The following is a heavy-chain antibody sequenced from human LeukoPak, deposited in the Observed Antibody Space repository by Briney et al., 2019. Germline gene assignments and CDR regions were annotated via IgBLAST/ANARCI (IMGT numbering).Heavy chain of an antibody. D-gene: IGHD6-13*01. J-gene: IGHJ4*02. CDR3: AREVDNIAAAGHFDY. CDR2: IYSGGST. V-gene: IGHV3-53*01. CDR1: GFTVSSNY. Sequence: SGGSLRLSCAASGFTVSSNYMSWVLQAPGKGLEWVSVIYSGGSTYYADSVKGRFTISRDNSKNTLYLQMNSLRAEDTAVYYCAREVDNIAAAGHFDYWGQGTLVTVSS.